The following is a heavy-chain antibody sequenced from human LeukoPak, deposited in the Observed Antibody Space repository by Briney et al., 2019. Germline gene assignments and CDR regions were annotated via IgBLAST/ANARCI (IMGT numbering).Heavy chain of an antibody. V-gene: IGHV3-23*01. Sequence: GGSLRLSCAASGLNFSNYAMICGGQAPAKGLEWVSSISGSGGCSYYADSVKGGLTIFRDNSKNTLSVQLNSLRDDTPAVYYCSKAQHIAMVRHGDYEGRGTVVSVS. D-gene: IGHD5-18*01. CDR3: SKAQHIAMVRHGDY. CDR2: ISGSGGCS. CDR1: GLNFSNYA. J-gene: IGHJ4*02.